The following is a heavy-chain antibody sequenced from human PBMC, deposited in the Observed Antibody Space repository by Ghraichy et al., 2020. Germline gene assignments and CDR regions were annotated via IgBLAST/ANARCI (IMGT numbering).Heavy chain of an antibody. D-gene: IGHD2-2*01. CDR1: GFTFSSYG. CDR2: IWYDGSNK. Sequence: GGSLRLSCAASGFTFSSYGMHWVRQAPGKGLEWVAVIWYDGSNKYYADSVKGRFTISRDNSKNTLYLQMNSLRAEDTAVYYCARDQRYQLLTFYYYYGMDVWGQGTTVTVSS. J-gene: IGHJ6*02. CDR3: ARDQRYQLLTFYYYYGMDV. V-gene: IGHV3-33*01.